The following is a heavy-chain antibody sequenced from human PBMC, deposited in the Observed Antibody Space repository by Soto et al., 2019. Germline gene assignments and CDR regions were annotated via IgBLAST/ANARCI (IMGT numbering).Heavy chain of an antibody. D-gene: IGHD2-15*01. J-gene: IGHJ6*02. CDR2: ISSSGSTI. V-gene: IGHV3-48*03. Sequence: GGSLRLSCAASGFTFSSYEMNWVRQAPGKGLEWVSYISSSGSTIYYADSVKGRFTISRDNAKNSLYLQMNSLRAEDAAVYYCATTPPGLLDVWGQGTTVTVSS. CDR3: ATTPPGLLDV. CDR1: GFTFSSYE.